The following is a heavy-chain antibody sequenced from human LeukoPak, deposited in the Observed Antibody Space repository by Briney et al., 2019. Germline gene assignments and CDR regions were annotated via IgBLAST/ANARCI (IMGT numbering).Heavy chain of an antibody. CDR2: IYYSGST. J-gene: IGHJ5*02. D-gene: IGHD6-13*01. Sequence: SETLSLTCTVSGGSISSSSYYWGWIRQPPGKGLEWIGSIYYSGSTYYNPSLKSRVTISVDTSKNQFSLKLSSVTAADTAVYYCARVFAFPGDSSSWVRHSSPWFDPWGQGTLVTVSS. V-gene: IGHV4-39*07. CDR3: ARVFAFPGDSSSWVRHSSPWFDP. CDR1: GGSISSSSYY.